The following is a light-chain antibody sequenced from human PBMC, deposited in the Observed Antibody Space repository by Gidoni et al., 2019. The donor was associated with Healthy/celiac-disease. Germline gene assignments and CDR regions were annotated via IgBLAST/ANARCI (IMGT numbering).Light chain of an antibody. CDR1: QSVSSVY. CDR2: GAS. CDR3: QQYGSSPFT. J-gene: IGKJ3*01. Sequence: EIVSTHSPGTLSLSPGERATLSCRASQSVSSVYLAWYQQKAGQAPRLLIDGASSRATGIPDRFSGSGSGTDFTLTISRLEPEDFAVYYCQQYGSSPFTFGPGTKVDIK. V-gene: IGKV3-20*01.